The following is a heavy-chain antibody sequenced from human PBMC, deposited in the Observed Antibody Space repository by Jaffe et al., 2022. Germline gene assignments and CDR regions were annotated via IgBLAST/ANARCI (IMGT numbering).Heavy chain of an antibody. D-gene: IGHD3-3*01. J-gene: IGHJ3*01. CDR2: IKEDGSQE. Sequence: EVQLVQSGGGSVHRGGSLRLSCGASGFTFSRYWMTWVRQAPGKGLEWVAKIKEDGSQEDYLDSVKGRFTISRDNAESALYLQMSSLGPEDTAVYYCARQFRYSPKSTLDAFDVWGHGTLVSVAS. V-gene: IGHV3-7*05. CDR1: GFTFSRYW. CDR3: ARQFRYSPKSTLDAFDV.